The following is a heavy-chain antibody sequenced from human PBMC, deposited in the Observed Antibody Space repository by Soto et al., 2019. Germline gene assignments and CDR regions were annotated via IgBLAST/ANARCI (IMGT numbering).Heavy chain of an antibody. CDR2: ISYDGSNK. CDR3: ARGGLRFLEGLEYVMDV. D-gene: IGHD3-3*01. V-gene: IGHV3-30-3*01. J-gene: IGHJ6*02. Sequence: QVQLVESGGGVVQPGRSLRLSCAASGFTFSSYAMHWVRQAPGKGLEWVTIISYDGSNKYYAYSVKGRFTISRDNSKNTLYLQMNSLRAEDTAVYYCARGGLRFLEGLEYVMDVWGQGTTVTVSS. CDR1: GFTFSSYA.